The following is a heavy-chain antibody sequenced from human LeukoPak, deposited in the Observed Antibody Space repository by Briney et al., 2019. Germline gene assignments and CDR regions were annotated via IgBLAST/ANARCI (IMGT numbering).Heavy chain of an antibody. J-gene: IGHJ4*02. CDR2: IFSRSESI. CDR3: ARDFFHSSKSRPFDY. V-gene: IGHV3-21*06. Sequence: GGSLRLSCAASGFTFGAYTINWVRQAPGKGLEWVSCIFSRSESILYADSVKGRFTISRDNAKNLLYLQMDSLRVEDTAVYYCARDFFHSSKSRPFDYWGQGTLVTVSS. CDR1: GFTFGAYT. D-gene: IGHD2-2*01.